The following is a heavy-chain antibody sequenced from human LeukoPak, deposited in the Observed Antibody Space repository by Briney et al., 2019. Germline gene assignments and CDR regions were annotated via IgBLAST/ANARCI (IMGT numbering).Heavy chain of an antibody. Sequence: SETLSLTCTVSGGSISTSSYYWGWIRQPPGKGLEWIGSIYYSGTTYYNPSLKSRVTISVDTSKNQFSLKLSSVTAADTAVYYCARHQYYDFWSAYFSPFDYWGQGTLVTVSS. D-gene: IGHD3-3*01. J-gene: IGHJ4*02. CDR1: GGSISTSSYY. CDR2: IYYSGTT. CDR3: ARHQYYDFWSAYFSPFDY. V-gene: IGHV4-39*01.